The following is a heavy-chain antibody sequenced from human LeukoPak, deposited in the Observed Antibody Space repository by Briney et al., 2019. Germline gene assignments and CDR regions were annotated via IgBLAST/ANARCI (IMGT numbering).Heavy chain of an antibody. CDR2: ISWNSGSI. CDR1: GFTFSSYS. D-gene: IGHD3-10*01. J-gene: IGHJ4*02. Sequence: GGSLRLSCAASGFTFSSYSMNWVRQAPGKGLEWVSGISWNSGSIGYADSVKGRFTISRDNAKNSLYLQMNSLRAEDTALYYCTRVDYYGSGSYLYWGQGTLVTVSS. CDR3: TRVDYYGSGSYLY. V-gene: IGHV3-9*01.